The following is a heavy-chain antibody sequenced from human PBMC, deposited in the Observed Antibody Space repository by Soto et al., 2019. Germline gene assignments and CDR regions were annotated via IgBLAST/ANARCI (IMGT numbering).Heavy chain of an antibody. V-gene: IGHV3-30*18. CDR2: ISHDGSDK. Sequence: PGGSLRLSCLASGFTFSRHVMPGVRQAPGKGLEWLAVISHDGSDKYYADSVRGRFTISRDNSENTLYLQMNSLRPEDTAVYYCAKEDVWFAKDYWGQGTLVTVSS. J-gene: IGHJ4*02. D-gene: IGHD3-10*01. CDR3: AKEDVWFAKDY. CDR1: GFTFSRHV.